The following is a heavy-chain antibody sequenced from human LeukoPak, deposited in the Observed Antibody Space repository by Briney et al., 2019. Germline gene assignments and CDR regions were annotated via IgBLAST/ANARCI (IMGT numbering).Heavy chain of an antibody. V-gene: IGHV3-23*01. CDR3: ALSSSPCCFDY. D-gene: IGHD6-6*01. J-gene: IGHJ4*02. CDR1: GFTFSSYA. Sequence: GGSLRLSCAASGFTFSSYAMSGVRQAPGKGLEWVSAISGSGGSTYYADSVKGRFTISRDNSKNTLYLQMNSLRAEDTAVYYCALSSSPCCFDYWGQGTLVTVSS. CDR2: ISGSGGST.